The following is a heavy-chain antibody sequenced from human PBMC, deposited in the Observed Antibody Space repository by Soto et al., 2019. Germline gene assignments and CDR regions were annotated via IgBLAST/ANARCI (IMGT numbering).Heavy chain of an antibody. Sequence: LRLSFAASGFTFISYWMSWVRQAPGKGLEWVANIKQDGSQKYYVDSVKGRFTISRDNAKNSLYLQMNSLRAEDTAVYYCARDMAIFDYWGQGTLVTVSS. CDR3: ARDMAIFDY. CDR2: IKQDGSQK. D-gene: IGHD3-10*01. V-gene: IGHV3-7*03. CDR1: GFTFISYW. J-gene: IGHJ4*02.